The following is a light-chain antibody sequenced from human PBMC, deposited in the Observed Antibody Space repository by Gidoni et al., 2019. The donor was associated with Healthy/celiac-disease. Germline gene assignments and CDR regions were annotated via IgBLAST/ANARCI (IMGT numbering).Light chain of an antibody. CDR2: AAS. V-gene: IGKV1-39*01. J-gene: IGKJ1*01. CDR1: QSISSY. Sequence: DIQMTQSPSSLSASVGDRVTITCRASQSISSYLNWYQQKPGKAPKLLIYAASSLQSGVPSRFSGSGSGTDFTLTISSLQPEDFATYYCQQSYSTPRTFGQGTKVLNQT. CDR3: QQSYSTPRT.